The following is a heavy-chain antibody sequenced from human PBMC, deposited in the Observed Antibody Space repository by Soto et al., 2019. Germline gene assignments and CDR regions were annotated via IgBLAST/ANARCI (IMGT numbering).Heavy chain of an antibody. J-gene: IGHJ4*02. V-gene: IGHV3-33*01. CDR3: ARDREDSGSYSYFDY. CDR2: IWYDGSNK. Sequence: QVQLVESGGGVVQPGRSLRLSCAASGFTFSSYGMHWVRQAPGKGLEWVAVIWYDGSNKYYAVSVKGRFTISRDNSKNTLYLQMNSLRAEDTAVYYCARDREDSGSYSYFDYWGQGTLVTVSS. CDR1: GFTFSSYG. D-gene: IGHD1-26*01.